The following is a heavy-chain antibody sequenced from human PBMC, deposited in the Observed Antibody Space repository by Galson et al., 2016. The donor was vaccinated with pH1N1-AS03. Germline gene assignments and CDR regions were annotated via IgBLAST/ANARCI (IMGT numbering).Heavy chain of an antibody. V-gene: IGHV4-31*03. D-gene: IGHD6-19*01. CDR3: ARYYFEFLLEVVAVTGTEMGAFDI. CDR1: GGSISSGYHY. Sequence: TLSLTCTVSGGSISSGYHYWSWFRHHPGKGLEWIGYIFYSGGTYYNPSLKSRSATSLDTSKNQFSLKLDSVTAADTAVYFCARYYFEFLLEVVAVTGTEMGAFDIWGQGTVVTVSS. J-gene: IGHJ3*02. CDR2: IFYSGGT.